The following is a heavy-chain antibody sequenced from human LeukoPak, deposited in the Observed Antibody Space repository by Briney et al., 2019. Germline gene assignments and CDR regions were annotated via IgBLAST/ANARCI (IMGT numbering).Heavy chain of an antibody. J-gene: IGHJ3*02. Sequence: PSETLSLTCTVSGDSISSYYWSWIRQPPGKGLEWIGYIYYIGSTNYIPSRKSRVTISVVTSKNQFSLKLSSVTAADTAVYYCAREYAFDIWGQGTIVSVS. CDR2: IYYIGST. CDR1: GDSISSYY. V-gene: IGHV4-59*01. CDR3: AREYAFDI.